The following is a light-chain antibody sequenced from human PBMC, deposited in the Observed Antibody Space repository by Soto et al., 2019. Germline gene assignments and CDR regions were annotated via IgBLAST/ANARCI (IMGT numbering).Light chain of an antibody. CDR3: QSAHSSLSGSWV. V-gene: IGLV1-40*01. CDR1: SSNIGAGYD. J-gene: IGLJ3*02. CDR2: DNS. Sequence: QSVLTQPPSVSGAPGQRVTISCTGSSSNIGAGYDVHWYQQLPGTAPKLLIYDNSNRPLGVPDRFSGSKSGTSASLAITGLQAEDEADYYGQSAHSSLSGSWVFGGGTKLTVL.